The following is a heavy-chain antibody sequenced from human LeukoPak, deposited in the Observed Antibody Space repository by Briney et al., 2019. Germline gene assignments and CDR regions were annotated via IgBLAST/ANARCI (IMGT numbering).Heavy chain of an antibody. J-gene: IGHJ4*02. V-gene: IGHV5-51*01. CDR1: GYSFTSYW. CDR3: ARRPSIAAAGGVDY. D-gene: IGHD6-13*01. CDR2: IYPGDSDT. Sequence: GESLKISCKGFGYSFTSYWIGWVRQVPGKGLEWMGIIYPGDSDTRYSPSFQGQVPISAHKSISTAHLQWSSLKASDTAMYYCARRPSIAAAGGVDYWGQGTLVTVSS.